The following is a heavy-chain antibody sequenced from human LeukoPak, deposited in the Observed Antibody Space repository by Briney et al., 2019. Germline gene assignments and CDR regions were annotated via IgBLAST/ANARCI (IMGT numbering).Heavy chain of an antibody. CDR3: ARGEGYCSSTSCYPDY. CDR1: GGTFSSYA. J-gene: IGHJ4*02. V-gene: IGHV1-69*05. Sequence: ASEKVSCKASGGTFSSYAISWVRQAPGQGLEWMGGIIPIFGTANYAQKFQGRVTITTDESTSTAYMELSSLRSEDTAVYYCARGEGYCSSTSCYPDYWGQGTLVTVSS. CDR2: IIPIFGTA. D-gene: IGHD2-2*01.